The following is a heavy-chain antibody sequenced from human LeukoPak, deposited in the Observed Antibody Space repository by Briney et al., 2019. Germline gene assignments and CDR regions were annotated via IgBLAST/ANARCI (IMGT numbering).Heavy chain of an antibody. CDR1: GFTFSSYA. J-gene: IGHJ4*02. V-gene: IGHV3-30-3*01. CDR2: ISYDGSNK. CDR3: ANLIVVVPAARDY. Sequence: AGGSLRLSCAASGFTFSSYAMHWVRQAPGKGLEWVAVISYDGSNKYYADSVKGRFTISRDNSKNTLYLQMNSLRAEDTAVYYCANLIVVVPAARDYWGQGTLVTVSS. D-gene: IGHD2-2*01.